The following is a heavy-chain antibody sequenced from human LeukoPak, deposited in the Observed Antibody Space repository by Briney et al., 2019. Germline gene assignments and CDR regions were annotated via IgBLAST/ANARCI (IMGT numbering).Heavy chain of an antibody. Sequence: GASVEVSCKAAGYTFTNYYMQWVRQAPGQGLEWMGIINPRDGSTSYAQKFQGRVTVTRDTSTSTVYMELSSLRSEDTAVYYCARVYCSGGSCYEFDFWGQGTLVTVSS. J-gene: IGHJ4*02. V-gene: IGHV1-46*03. CDR1: GYTFTNYY. D-gene: IGHD2-15*01. CDR2: INPRDGST. CDR3: ARVYCSGGSCYEFDF.